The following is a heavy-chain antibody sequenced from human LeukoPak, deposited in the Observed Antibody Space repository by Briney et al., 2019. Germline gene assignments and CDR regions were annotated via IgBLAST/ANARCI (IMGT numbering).Heavy chain of an antibody. V-gene: IGHV3-33*06. CDR1: GFTFSSYG. Sequence: PGGSLRLSCAASGFTFSSYGMHWVRQAPGKGLEWVAVIWYDGSNKYYADSVKGRFTISRDNSKNTLYLQMNSLRAEDTAVYYCAKDLDCSSTSCYGAFDLWGQGTMVTVSS. CDR2: IWYDGSNK. J-gene: IGHJ3*01. CDR3: AKDLDCSSTSCYGAFDL. D-gene: IGHD2-2*01.